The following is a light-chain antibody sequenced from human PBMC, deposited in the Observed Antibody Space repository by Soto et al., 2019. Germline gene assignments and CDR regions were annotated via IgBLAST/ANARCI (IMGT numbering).Light chain of an antibody. Sequence: QSALTQPPSASGSPGQSVTISCTGTSSDVGGYNYVSWYQHHPGKAPKLMIYEVNKRPSGVPDRFSGSKSGNTASPTVSGLQADDEADYYCNSYTGWIYVFGTGTKLTVL. CDR1: SSDVGGYNY. CDR2: EVN. CDR3: NSYTGWIYV. J-gene: IGLJ1*01. V-gene: IGLV2-8*01.